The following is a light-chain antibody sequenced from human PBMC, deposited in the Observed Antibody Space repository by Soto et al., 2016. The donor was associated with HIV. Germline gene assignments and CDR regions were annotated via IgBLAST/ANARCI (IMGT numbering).Light chain of an antibody. J-gene: IGKJ1*01. V-gene: IGKV1-12*01. CDR2: ATY. CDR1: QAINSR. CDR3: QQANNFPWT. Sequence: DIQMTQSPSSVSASVGDRVTITCRASQAINSRLAWYQQNPGKAPEVLITATYTLQDGVPSRFSGSASGGTGTDFTLTIDSLQPEDFATYYYQQANNFPWTFGQGTKVEIK.